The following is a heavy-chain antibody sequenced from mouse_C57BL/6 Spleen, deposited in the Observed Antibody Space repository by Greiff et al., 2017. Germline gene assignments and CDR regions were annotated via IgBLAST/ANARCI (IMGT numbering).Heavy chain of an antibody. CDR3: ASRYYGSPAD. CDR1: GYTFTSYW. V-gene: IGHV1-55*01. Sequence: QVQLQQPGAELVKPGASVKMSCKASGYTFTSYWITWVKQRPGQGLEWIGDIYPGSGSTNDNEKFKSKATLTVDTSSSTAYMHLRSLTSEDSAVYYCASRYYGSPADWGQGTLVTVSA. CDR2: IYPGSGST. J-gene: IGHJ3*01. D-gene: IGHD1-1*01.